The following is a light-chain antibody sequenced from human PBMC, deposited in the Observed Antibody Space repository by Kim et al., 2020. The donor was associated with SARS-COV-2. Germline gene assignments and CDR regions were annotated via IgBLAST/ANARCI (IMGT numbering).Light chain of an antibody. Sequence: RATIHFKSSQYILHSSNNKNALVLFQHKPGQPPKLLISWASARESGVPDRFSGSGSGTDFTLTISSLQAEDVAVYYCLQFCKTPYTFGQGTKLEI. CDR3: LQFCKTPYT. CDR2: WAS. J-gene: IGKJ2*01. CDR1: QYILHSSNNKNA. V-gene: IGKV4-1*01.